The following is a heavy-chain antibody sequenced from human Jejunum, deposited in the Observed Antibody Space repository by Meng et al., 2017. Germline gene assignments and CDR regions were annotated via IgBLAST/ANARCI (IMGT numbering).Heavy chain of an antibody. V-gene: IGHV4-31*03. J-gene: IGHJ4*02. Sequence: QVQLQDSGPGLLKPSQTLSLPCTVSGGSFGSGGYYWSWIRQHPERGLEWIGYVYYSGDTYYNPSLNSRVAMSVDTSRSQFYLKLSSVTAADTAVYYCASSIAAVVGYYLDYWGQGTLVTVSS. CDR3: ASSIAAVVGYYLDY. CDR1: GGSFGSGGYY. D-gene: IGHD6-13*01. CDR2: VYYSGDT.